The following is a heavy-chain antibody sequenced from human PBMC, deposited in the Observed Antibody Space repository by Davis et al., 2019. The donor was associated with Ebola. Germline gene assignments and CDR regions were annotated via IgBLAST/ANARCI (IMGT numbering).Heavy chain of an antibody. CDR2: IKSDGSST. CDR1: GFTFSSYW. J-gene: IGHJ4*02. Sequence: HTGGSLRLSCAASGFTFSSYWMHWVRQAPGKGLVWVSRIKSDGSSTSHADSVKGRFTISRDNAKNTLYLQMNSLRAEDTAVYYCARDLNYGDYYDGSGSFDYWGQGTLVTVSS. CDR3: ARDLNYGDYYDGSGSFDY. V-gene: IGHV3-74*01. D-gene: IGHD3-22*01.